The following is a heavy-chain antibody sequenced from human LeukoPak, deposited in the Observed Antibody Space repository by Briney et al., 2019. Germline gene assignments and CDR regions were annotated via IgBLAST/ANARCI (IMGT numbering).Heavy chain of an antibody. V-gene: IGHV4-34*01. Sequence: SETLSLTCAVYGGSFSGYYWSWIRQPPGKGLEWIGEINHSGSTNYNPSLKSRVTISVDTSKSQFSLKLSSVTAADTAVYYCARRQYLYYDFWSGSRGYWGQGTLVTVSS. CDR2: INHSGST. D-gene: IGHD3-3*01. CDR1: GGSFSGYY. J-gene: IGHJ4*02. CDR3: ARRQYLYYDFWSGSRGY.